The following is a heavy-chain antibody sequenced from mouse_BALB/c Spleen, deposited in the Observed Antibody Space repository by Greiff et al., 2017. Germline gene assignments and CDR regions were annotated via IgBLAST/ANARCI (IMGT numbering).Heavy chain of an antibody. D-gene: IGHD2-14*01. CDR3: ARGDRDYYAMDY. J-gene: IGHJ4*01. V-gene: IGHV3-6*02. Sequence: EVKLMESGPGLVKPSQSLSLTCSVTGYSITSGYYWNWIRQFPGNKLEWMGYISYDGSNNYNPSLKNRISITRDTSKNQFFLKLNSVTTEDTATYYCARGDRDYYAMDYWGQGTSVTVSS. CDR1: GYSITSGYY. CDR2: ISYDGSN.